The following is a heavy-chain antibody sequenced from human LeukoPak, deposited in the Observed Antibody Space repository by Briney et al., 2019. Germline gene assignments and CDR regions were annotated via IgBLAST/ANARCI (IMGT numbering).Heavy chain of an antibody. V-gene: IGHV4-39*01. D-gene: IGHD3-22*01. Sequence: EXXSLTCTVSGGSISSGSYYWGWIRQPPGQGLEWIGSIYYSGSTYYNPSLKSRVTISVDTSKNQFSLKLSSVTAADTAVYYCARCYYDSSSGPGMTFDPWGQGTLVTVSS. J-gene: IGHJ5*02. CDR3: ARCYYDSSSGPGMTFDP. CDR2: IYYSGST. CDR1: GGSISSGSYY.